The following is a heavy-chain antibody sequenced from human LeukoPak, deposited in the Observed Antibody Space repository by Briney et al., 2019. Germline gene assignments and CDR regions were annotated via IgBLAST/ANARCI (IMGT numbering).Heavy chain of an antibody. V-gene: IGHV1-2*04. Sequence: ASVKVSCKASGYTFTGYYMHWVRQAPGQGLEWMGWINPNSGGTNYAQKFQGWVTMTRDTSISTAYMELSRLRSDDTAVYYCARPPTTGQLLYGGDWFDPWGQGTLVTVSP. CDR3: ARPPTTGQLLYGGDWFDP. CDR2: INPNSGGT. J-gene: IGHJ5*02. CDR1: GYTFTGYY. D-gene: IGHD2-2*02.